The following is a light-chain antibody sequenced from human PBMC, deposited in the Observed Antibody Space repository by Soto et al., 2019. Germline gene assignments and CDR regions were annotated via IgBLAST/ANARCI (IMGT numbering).Light chain of an antibody. J-gene: IGKJ1*01. CDR2: GAS. Sequence: ETVLTQSPGTLSLSAGERATLSCRASQSVANGYLVWYQQKPGQTPTVLIYGASPRAAGIPDRFSGSGSGTDFTLSISRLEPEDFAVYYCQLYESSPTFGQGTKVDIK. V-gene: IGKV3-20*01. CDR3: QLYESSPT. CDR1: QSVANGY.